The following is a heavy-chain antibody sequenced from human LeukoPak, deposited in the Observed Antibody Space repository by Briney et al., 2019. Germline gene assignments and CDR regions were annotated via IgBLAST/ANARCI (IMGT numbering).Heavy chain of an antibody. CDR1: GGSISSYY. Sequence: SETLSLTCTVSGGSISSYYWSWIRQPPGKGLEWIGRIYTSGSTNYNPSLKSRVTMSVDTSKNQFSLKLSSVTAADTAVYYCARGETTPSYYYGMDVWGQGTTVTVSS. J-gene: IGHJ6*02. V-gene: IGHV4-4*07. CDR2: IYTSGST. CDR3: ARGETTPSYYYGMDV. D-gene: IGHD4-11*01.